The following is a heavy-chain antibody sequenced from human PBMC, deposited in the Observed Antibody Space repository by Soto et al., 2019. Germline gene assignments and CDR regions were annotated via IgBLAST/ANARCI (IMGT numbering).Heavy chain of an antibody. J-gene: IGHJ6*03. CDR2: IYYSGST. CDR3: ARHDSGGSYYYYYYMDV. V-gene: IGHV4-59*08. CDR1: GGSISSYY. Sequence: QVQLQESGPGLVKPSETLSLTCTVSGGSISSYYWSWIRQPPGKGLEWIGYIYYSGSTNYNPSLKRRVTISVDTSKNHLALKLSSVTAADTAVYYCARHDSGGSYYYYYYMDVWGKGTMVTVSS. D-gene: IGHD2-15*01.